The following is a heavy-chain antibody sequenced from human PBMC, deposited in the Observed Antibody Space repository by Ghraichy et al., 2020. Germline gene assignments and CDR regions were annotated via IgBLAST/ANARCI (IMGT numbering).Heavy chain of an antibody. Sequence: LSLTCAASGFTFNLYSLHWVRQTPGRGLEWLTVVAYDGIIKYYADSVKGRFTISRDNSKNTLSLQMKSLSTEDAGVYYCVRSKYTNSPFDFWGQGTLVTVSS. J-gene: IGHJ4*02. CDR1: GFTFNLYS. D-gene: IGHD6-6*01. V-gene: IGHV3-30-3*01. CDR3: VRSKYTNSPFDF. CDR2: VAYDGIIK.